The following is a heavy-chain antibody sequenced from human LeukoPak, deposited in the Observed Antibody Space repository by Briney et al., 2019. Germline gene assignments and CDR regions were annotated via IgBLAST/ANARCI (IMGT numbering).Heavy chain of an antibody. CDR3: ARGVVPAAPAIRFDP. CDR1: GYTFTSYD. CDR2: MNPNSGNT. Sequence: ASVKVSCKASGYTFTSYDINWVRQATGQGLEWMGWMNPNSGNTGYAQKFQGRVTMTRNTSISTAYMELSSLRSEDTAVYYCARGVVPAAPAIRFDPWGQGTLVTVSS. V-gene: IGHV1-8*01. D-gene: IGHD2-2*01. J-gene: IGHJ5*02.